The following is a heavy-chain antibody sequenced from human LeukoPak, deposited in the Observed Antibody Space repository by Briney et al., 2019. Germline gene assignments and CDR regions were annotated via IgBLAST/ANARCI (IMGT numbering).Heavy chain of an antibody. Sequence: GGSLRLSCAASGFTFSNAWMSWVREAPGKGRGWVGRIKSKTEGGTTDYAAPVKGRFTISRDDSKNTLYLQMNSLKTEDTAVYYCTQYTYGFFQYWGQGTLVTVSS. V-gene: IGHV3-15*01. J-gene: IGHJ4*02. CDR2: IKSKTEGGTT. CDR1: GFTFSNAW. D-gene: IGHD5-18*01. CDR3: TQYTYGFFQY.